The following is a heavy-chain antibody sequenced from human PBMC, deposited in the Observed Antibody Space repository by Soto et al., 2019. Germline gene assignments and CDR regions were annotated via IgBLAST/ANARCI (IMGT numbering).Heavy chain of an antibody. CDR3: AKWVGYCSSTSCYKAFDI. CDR1: GFTFSSYG. V-gene: IGHV3-23*01. D-gene: IGHD2-2*02. Sequence: PGGSLRLSCAASGFTFSSYGMSWVRQAPGKGLEWVSGISGSGGSTYYADSVKGRFTISRDNSKNTLNLQMNSLRAEDTAVYYCAKWVGYCSSTSCYKAFDIWGQGTMVTVS. J-gene: IGHJ3*02. CDR2: ISGSGGST.